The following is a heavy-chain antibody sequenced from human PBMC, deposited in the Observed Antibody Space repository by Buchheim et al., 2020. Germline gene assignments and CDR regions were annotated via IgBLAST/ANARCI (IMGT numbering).Heavy chain of an antibody. J-gene: IGHJ6*02. CDR3: ARVGGGSRQLFSLKRDYYYGMDV. CDR1: GGSFSGYY. D-gene: IGHD6-6*01. Sequence: QVQLQQWGAGLLKPSETLSLTCAVYGGSFSGYYWSWIRQPPGKGLEWIGEINHSGSTNYNPSLKSRVTISVDTSKNQFSLKLSSVTAADTAVYYCARVGGGSRQLFSLKRDYYYGMDVWGQGTT. CDR2: INHSGST. V-gene: IGHV4-34*01.